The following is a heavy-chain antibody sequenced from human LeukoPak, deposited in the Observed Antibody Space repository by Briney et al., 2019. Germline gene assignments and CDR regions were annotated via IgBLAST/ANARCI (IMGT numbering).Heavy chain of an antibody. J-gene: IGHJ4*02. V-gene: IGHV3-23*01. Sequence: PGGSLRLSCAASGFTFSSYAMSWVRQAPGKGLEWVSVISGSGDSTYYGDSVKGRSTISRDNSKNTLYLQMNSLRAEDTAVYYCAKTRPLDSSSWSHGDHWGQGTLVTVSS. CDR3: AKTRPLDSSSWSHGDH. D-gene: IGHD6-13*01. CDR1: GFTFSSYA. CDR2: ISGSGDST.